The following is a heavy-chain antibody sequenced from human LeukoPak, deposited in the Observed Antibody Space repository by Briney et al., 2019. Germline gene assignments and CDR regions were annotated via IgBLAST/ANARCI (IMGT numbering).Heavy chain of an antibody. D-gene: IGHD2-15*01. CDR2: MNPNSGNT. Sequence: ASVKVSCKASGYTFTSYDINWVRQATGQGLEWMGWMNPNSGNTGYAQKFQGRVTMTRDTSVSAAYMELRSLRSDDTAVYYCARVSSRVYCSGGSCYGYYYGMDVWGQGTTVTVSS. V-gene: IGHV1-8*01. CDR3: ARVSSRVYCSGGSCYGYYYGMDV. CDR1: GYTFTSYD. J-gene: IGHJ6*02.